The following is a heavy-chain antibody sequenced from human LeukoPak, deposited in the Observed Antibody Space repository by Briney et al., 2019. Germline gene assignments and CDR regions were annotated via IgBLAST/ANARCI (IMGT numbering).Heavy chain of an antibody. Sequence: GGSLRLSCAASGFTFSSYWMSWVRQAPGKGLEWVSAISGSGGSTYYADPVKGRFTISRDNSKNTLYLQMNSLRAEDTAVYYCAKDQPYDSSGYYYDYWGQGTLVTVSS. CDR3: AKDQPYDSSGYYYDY. D-gene: IGHD3-22*01. CDR2: ISGSGGST. CDR1: GFTFSSYW. V-gene: IGHV3-23*01. J-gene: IGHJ4*02.